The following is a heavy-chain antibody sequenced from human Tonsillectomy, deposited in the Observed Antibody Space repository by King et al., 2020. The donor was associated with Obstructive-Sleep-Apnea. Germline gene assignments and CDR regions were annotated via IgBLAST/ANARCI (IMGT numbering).Heavy chain of an antibody. CDR3: VRLRDTNWWGALDS. Sequence: QLVQSGSELKNPGASVKISCRASGYTLTTYSIVWVRQAPGRAPEWMGWINTNTGNPAYAQGFTGRFVFSLDTSVSTAYLQITSLEAGDTAIYYCVRLRDTNWWGALDSWGQGSLVTVSS. D-gene: IGHD2-8*02. CDR1: GYTLTTYS. CDR2: INTNTGNP. V-gene: IGHV7-4-1*02. J-gene: IGHJ4*02.